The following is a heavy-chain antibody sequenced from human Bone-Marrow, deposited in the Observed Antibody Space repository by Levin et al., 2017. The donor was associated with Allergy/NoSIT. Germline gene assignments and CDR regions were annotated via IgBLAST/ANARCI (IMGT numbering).Heavy chain of an antibody. CDR2: IKYDGSEK. CDR1: VFTFDAYW. V-gene: IGHV3-7*03. CDR3: ARIYDSSGYYSGVGAFDI. D-gene: IGHD3-22*01. Sequence: GESLKISCAASVFTFDAYWMTWVRQAPGKGLEWVAQIKYDGSEKKYVESVKGRFTIARDNAKNVLFLQMNSLRAEDTAVYYCARIYDSSGYYSGVGAFDIWGQGTMVTVSS. J-gene: IGHJ3*02.